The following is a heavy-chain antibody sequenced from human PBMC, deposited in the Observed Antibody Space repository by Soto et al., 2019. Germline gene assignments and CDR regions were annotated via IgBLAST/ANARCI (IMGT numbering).Heavy chain of an antibody. CDR3: ARDIGDYYDSSGYWFDH. CDR2: INPNSGGT. CDR1: GYTFTGYY. J-gene: IGHJ5*02. V-gene: IGHV1-2*02. Sequence: GASVKVSCKASGYTFTGYYMHWVRQAPGQGLEWMGWINPNSGGTNYAQKFQGRVTMTRDTSISTAYMELSRLRSDDTAVYYCARDIGDYYDSSGYWFDHWGQGTLVTVSS. D-gene: IGHD3-22*01.